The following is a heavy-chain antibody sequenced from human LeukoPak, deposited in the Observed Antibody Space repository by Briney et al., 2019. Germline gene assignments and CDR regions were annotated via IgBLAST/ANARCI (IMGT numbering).Heavy chain of an antibody. J-gene: IGHJ6*02. Sequence: ASVKVSCKASGYTFTSYAMHWVRQAPGQRLEWMGWINAGNGNTKYSQKFQGRVTITRDTSASTAYMELSSLRSEDTAVYYCARDREWELLGYYYYGMDVWGQGTTVTVSS. CDR1: GYTFTSYA. CDR2: INAGNGNT. CDR3: ARDREWELLGYYYYGMDV. D-gene: IGHD1-26*01. V-gene: IGHV1-3*01.